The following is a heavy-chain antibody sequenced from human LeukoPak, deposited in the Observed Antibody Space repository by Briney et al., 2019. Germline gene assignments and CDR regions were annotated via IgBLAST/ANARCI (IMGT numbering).Heavy chain of an antibody. CDR1: GGSISSYY. Sequence: SETLSLTCTVSGGSISSYYWSWIRQPPGKGLEWIGYIYYSGSTNYNPSLKSRVTISVDTSKNQFSLKLSSVTAADTAVYYRARFRDYGDYGYWGQGTLVTVSS. V-gene: IGHV4-59*01. CDR3: ARFRDYGDYGY. J-gene: IGHJ4*02. CDR2: IYYSGST. D-gene: IGHD4-17*01.